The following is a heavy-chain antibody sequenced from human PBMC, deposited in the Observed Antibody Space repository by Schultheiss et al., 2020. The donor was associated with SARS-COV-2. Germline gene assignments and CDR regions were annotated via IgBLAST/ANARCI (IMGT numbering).Heavy chain of an antibody. J-gene: IGHJ6*02. CDR2: INHSGST. CDR1: GGSLSSFH. CDR3: ARREGPLGMDV. Sequence: SETLSLTCTVSGGSLSSFHWSWIRQSPGKGLEWIGEINHSGSTNYNPSLKSRVTISVDTSKNQFSLKLSSVTAADTAVYYCARREGPLGMDVWGQGTTVTVSS. V-gene: IGHV4-59*01. D-gene: IGHD5-24*01.